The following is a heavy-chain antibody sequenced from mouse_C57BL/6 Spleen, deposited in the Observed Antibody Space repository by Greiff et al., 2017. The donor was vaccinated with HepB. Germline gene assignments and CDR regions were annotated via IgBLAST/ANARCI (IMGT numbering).Heavy chain of an antibody. CDR2: INPNNGGT. CDR3: ARFEDIGYFDG. CDR1: GYTFTDYY. V-gene: IGHV1-26*01. Sequence: VQLQQSGPELVKPGASVKISCKASGYTFTDYYMNWVKQSHGKSLEWIGDINPNNGGTSYNQKFKGKATLTVDKSSSTAYMELRSLTSEDSAVYYCARFEDIGYFDGWGTGTTVTVSS. J-gene: IGHJ1*03.